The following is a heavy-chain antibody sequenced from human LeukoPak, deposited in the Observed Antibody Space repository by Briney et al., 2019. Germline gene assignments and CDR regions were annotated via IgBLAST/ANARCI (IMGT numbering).Heavy chain of an antibody. D-gene: IGHD6-19*01. J-gene: IGHJ5*02. CDR1: GFTFSSYW. V-gene: IGHV3-7*01. Sequence: PGGSLRLSCAASGFTFSSYWMSWVRQAPGKGLEWVANIKQDGSEKYYVDSVKGRFNISRKNAKNSLYLQMNSLRAEDTAVYYCARDFSGWYSYNWFDPWGQGTLVTVSS. CDR3: ARDFSGWYSYNWFDP. CDR2: IKQDGSEK.